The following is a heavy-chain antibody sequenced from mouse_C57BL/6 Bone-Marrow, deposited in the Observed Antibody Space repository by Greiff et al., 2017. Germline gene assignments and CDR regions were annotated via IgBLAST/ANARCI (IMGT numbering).Heavy chain of an antibody. V-gene: IGHV2-9-1*01. CDR2: IWTGGGT. Sequence: VQLVESGPGLVAPSQSLSITCTVSGFSLTSYAISWVRQPPGKGLEWLGVIWTGGGTNYNSALKSRLSISKDNSKSQVFLKMNSLQTDDTARYYCARRKADGYDWYFDVWGTGTTVTVSS. CDR1: GFSLTSYA. D-gene: IGHD2-3*01. CDR3: ARRKADGYDWYFDV. J-gene: IGHJ1*03.